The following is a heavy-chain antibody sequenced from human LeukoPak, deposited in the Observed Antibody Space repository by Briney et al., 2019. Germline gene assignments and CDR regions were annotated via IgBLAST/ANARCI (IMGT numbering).Heavy chain of an antibody. J-gene: IGHJ3*02. CDR2: IVPILGIA. Sequence: SVKVSCKASGGTFSSYTISWVRQAPGQGLEWMGRIVPILGIANYAQKFQGRVTITADKSTSTAYMELGSLRSEDTAVYYCARGRGSGWFDAFDIWGQGTMVTVSS. CDR3: ARGRGSGWFDAFDI. D-gene: IGHD6-19*01. CDR1: GGTFSSYT. V-gene: IGHV1-69*02.